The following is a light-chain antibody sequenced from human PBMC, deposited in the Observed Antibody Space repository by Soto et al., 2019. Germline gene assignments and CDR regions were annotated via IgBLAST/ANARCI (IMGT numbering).Light chain of an antibody. V-gene: IGKV3-20*01. J-gene: IGKJ4*01. CDR3: QQYASSPLT. CDR1: QSVGRNF. Sequence: EIVLTQPPGTLSVSPGERVALSCRASQSVGRNFLAWYQHKPGQAPRLLIHGASTRATGIPDRFSGSGSGTDFTLTISRLEPEDFAVFYCQQYASSPLTFGGGTKVETK. CDR2: GAS.